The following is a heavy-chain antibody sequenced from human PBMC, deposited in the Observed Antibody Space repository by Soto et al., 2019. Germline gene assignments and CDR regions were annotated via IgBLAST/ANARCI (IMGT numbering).Heavy chain of an antibody. CDR2: ISAYNGNT. V-gene: IGHV1-18*04. CDR1: GSTFTSYG. J-gene: IGHJ5*02. Sequence: ASVKVSCKASGSTFTSYGISWVRQAPGQGLEWMGWISAYNGNTNYAQKLQGRVTMTTDTSTSTAYMELRSLRSEDTAVYYCARDHASSSWYPNWFDPWGQGTLVTVSS. D-gene: IGHD6-13*01. CDR3: ARDHASSSWYPNWFDP.